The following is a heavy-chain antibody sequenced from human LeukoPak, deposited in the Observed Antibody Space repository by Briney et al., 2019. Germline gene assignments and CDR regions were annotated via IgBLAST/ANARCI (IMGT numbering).Heavy chain of an antibody. CDR2: IYSRGT. CDR3: ARDSGTTGEVKFDP. CDR1: GGSITNYY. V-gene: IGHV4-4*07. Sequence: SETLSLTCTVSGGSITNYYWSWIRQPPGKGLEWIGRIYSRGTTYNPSLKDRVTMSADTSRNHVSLTLNSVTAADTAVYYCARDSGTTGEVKFDPWGQGTLVTVSS. D-gene: IGHD3-10*01. J-gene: IGHJ5*02.